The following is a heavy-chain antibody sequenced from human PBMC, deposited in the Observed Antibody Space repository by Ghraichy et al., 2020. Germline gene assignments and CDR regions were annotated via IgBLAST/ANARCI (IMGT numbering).Heavy chain of an antibody. D-gene: IGHD6-13*01. CDR1: GFTFSSYG. J-gene: IGHJ4*02. CDR3: ARELHSTGYRSSWYLRAYYFDY. V-gene: IGHV3-33*01. CDR2: IWYDGSNK. Sequence: GGSLRLSCAASGFTFSSYGMHWVRQAPGKGLEWVAVIWYDGSNKYYADSVKGRFTISRDNSKNTLYLQMNSLRAEDTAVYYCARELHSTGYRSSWYLRAYYFDYWGQGTLVTVSS.